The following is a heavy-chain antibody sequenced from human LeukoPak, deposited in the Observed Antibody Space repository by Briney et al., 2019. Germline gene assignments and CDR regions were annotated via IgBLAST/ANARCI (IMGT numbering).Heavy chain of an antibody. V-gene: IGHV3-11*01. J-gene: IGHJ4*02. D-gene: IGHD3-9*01. Sequence: KAGGSLRPSCAASGFTFSDYYMSWIRQAPGKGLEWVSYISSSGSTIYYADSVKGRFTISRDNAKNSLYLQMNSLRAEDTAVYYCARDQYYDILTGPPSYWGQGTLVTVSS. CDR1: GFTFSDYY. CDR3: ARDQYYDILTGPPSY. CDR2: ISSSGSTI.